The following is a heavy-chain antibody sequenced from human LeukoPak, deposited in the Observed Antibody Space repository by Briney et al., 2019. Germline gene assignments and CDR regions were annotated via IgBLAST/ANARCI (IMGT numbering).Heavy chain of an antibody. V-gene: IGHV3-23*01. D-gene: IGHD3-3*01. CDR1: GITLSNYG. J-gene: IGHJ5*02. CDR3: ARGVPHEYYDFWSGYSNWFDP. Sequence: PGGSLRLSCAVSGITLSNYGMSWVRQAPGKGLEWVAGISGGAGGTNYADSVKGRFTISRDNSKNTLYLQMNSLRAEDTAVYYYARGVPHEYYDFWSGYSNWFDPWGQGTLVTVSS. CDR2: ISGGAGGT.